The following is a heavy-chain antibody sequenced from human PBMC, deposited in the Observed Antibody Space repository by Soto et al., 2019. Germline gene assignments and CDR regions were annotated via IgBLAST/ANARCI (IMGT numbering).Heavy chain of an antibody. CDR2: ITPFNGNT. CDR1: GETFTYRY. J-gene: IGHJ2*01. D-gene: IGHD4-17*01. CDR3: ATSGDYGDDWYFDL. Sequence: QMQLVQSGAEVKKTGSSVKVSCKASGETFTYRYVHWVRQAPGQALEWMGWITPFNGNTNYAQKFQDRVTITGDRSMSTAYMELSSLRSEDTAMYYCATSGDYGDDWYFDLWGRGTLVIVSS. V-gene: IGHV1-45*02.